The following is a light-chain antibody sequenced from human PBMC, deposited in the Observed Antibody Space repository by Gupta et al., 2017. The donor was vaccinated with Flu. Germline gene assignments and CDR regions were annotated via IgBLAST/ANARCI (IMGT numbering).Light chain of an antibody. V-gene: IGKV4-1*01. CDR2: WAS. CDR3: QQYYSSPLT. J-gene: IGKJ4*01. CDR1: QSVLYSSNNKNY. Sequence: IVLTQSPGSLDVSLGARATINCKSSQSVLYSSNNKNYLAWYQQKPGQPPKLLIYWASTRESGVPDRFSGSGSGTDFTLTISSLQAEDVAVYYCQQYYSSPLTFGGGTKVEIK.